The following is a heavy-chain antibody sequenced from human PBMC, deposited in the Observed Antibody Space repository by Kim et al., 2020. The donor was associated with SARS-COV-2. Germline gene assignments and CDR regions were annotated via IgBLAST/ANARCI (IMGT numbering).Heavy chain of an antibody. D-gene: IGHD2-2*01. CDR3: ARGGNNIVVVPAASVHYYYGMDV. V-gene: IGHV4-31*03. CDR1: GGSISSGGYY. J-gene: IGHJ6*02. Sequence: SETLSLTCTVSGGSISSGGYYWSWIRQHPGKGLEWIGYIYYSGSTYYNPSLKSRVTISVDTSKNQFSLKLSSVTAANTAVYYCARGGNNIVVVPAASVHYYYGMDVGGQGTTVTVSS. CDR2: IYYSGST.